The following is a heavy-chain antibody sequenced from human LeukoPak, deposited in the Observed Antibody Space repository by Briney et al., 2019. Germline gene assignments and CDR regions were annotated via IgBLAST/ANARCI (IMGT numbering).Heavy chain of an antibody. J-gene: IGHJ4*02. CDR2: IYSSGTT. CDR1: GDSTNNFY. D-gene: IGHD3-16*01. Sequence: SETLSLTCTVSGDSTNNFYWNWVRQPAGKGLEWIGRIYSSGTTHYNPSLKSRVTMSMDTSKTHFSLKLTSVTAADTAIYSCARDPFMSSFDSWGQGTLVTASS. V-gene: IGHV4-4*07. CDR3: ARDPFMSSFDS.